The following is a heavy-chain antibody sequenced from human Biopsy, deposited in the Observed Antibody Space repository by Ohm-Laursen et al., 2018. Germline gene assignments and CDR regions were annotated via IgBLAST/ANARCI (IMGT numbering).Heavy chain of an antibody. CDR3: AKINPSSIYYNYGMDV. CDR2: ISGSGGTT. CDR1: GFTFSNYW. J-gene: IGHJ6*02. V-gene: IGHV3-23*01. Sequence: SLRLSCSAPGFTFSNYWMSWVRQAPGKGLEWVSGISGSGGTTDYADSVKGRFTTSRDNPRNTVYLQMNSLRVEDTAVYYCAKINPSSIYYNYGMDVWGQGTTVTVSS.